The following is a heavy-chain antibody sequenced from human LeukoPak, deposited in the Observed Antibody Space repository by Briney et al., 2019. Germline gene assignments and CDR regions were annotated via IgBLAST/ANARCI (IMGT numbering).Heavy chain of an antibody. D-gene: IGHD1-14*01. J-gene: IGHJ3*02. Sequence: PSETLSLTCSVSRASINGYYWSWIRQPPGKGLEWIAYIYYTGNTDSNPSLRSRVTISVDTSRSHFSLQLTSVTAADTAVYYCARHEPGWRGAFDIWGQGTMVTVSS. CDR1: RASINGYY. CDR2: IYYTGNT. V-gene: IGHV4-59*08. CDR3: ARHEPGWRGAFDI.